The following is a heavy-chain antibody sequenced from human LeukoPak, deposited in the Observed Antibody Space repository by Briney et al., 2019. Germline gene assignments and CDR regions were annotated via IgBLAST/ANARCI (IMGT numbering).Heavy chain of an antibody. J-gene: IGHJ4*02. V-gene: IGHV3-23*01. Sequence: PGGSLRLSCAASGFTFSSYWMHWVRQAPGKGLEWVSGISGSGVSTYYADSVKGRFTISRDISKNTLYLQMSSLRAEDTAVYYCARRAGGYSHPYDYWGQGVLVTVSS. CDR2: ISGSGVST. CDR1: GFTFSSYW. D-gene: IGHD4-23*01. CDR3: ARRAGGYSHPYDY.